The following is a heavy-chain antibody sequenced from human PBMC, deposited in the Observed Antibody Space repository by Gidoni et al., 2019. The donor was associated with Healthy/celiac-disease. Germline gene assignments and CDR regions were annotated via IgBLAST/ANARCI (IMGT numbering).Heavy chain of an antibody. J-gene: IGHJ6*03. Sequence: QVQLPQSGPGLVTPSQTLSLPCAIPGDRVSSHSAAWNWIRQSPSRGLEWLGRTYYRSKWYNDYAVSVKSRITINPDTSKNQFSLQLNSVTPEDTAVYYCASLSSSSPHYMDVWGKGTTVTVSS. CDR2: TYYRSKWYN. D-gene: IGHD6-6*01. CDR3: ASLSSSSPHYMDV. V-gene: IGHV6-1*01. CDR1: GDRVSSHSAA.